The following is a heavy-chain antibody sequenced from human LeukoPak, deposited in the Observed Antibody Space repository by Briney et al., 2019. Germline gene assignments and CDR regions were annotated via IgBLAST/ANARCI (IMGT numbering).Heavy chain of an antibody. CDR3: ARDAPYYYDSSGYLPAGWFKPPVSSAFDI. J-gene: IGHJ3*02. V-gene: IGHV3-30-3*01. D-gene: IGHD3-22*01. CDR1: GFTFSSYA. Sequence: GGSLRLSCAASGFTFSSYAMHWVRQAPGKGLEWVAVISYDGSNKYYADSVKGRFTISRDNSKNTLYLQMNSLRAEDTAVYYCARDAPYYYDSSGYLPAGWFKPPVSSAFDIWGQGTMVTVSS. CDR2: ISYDGSNK.